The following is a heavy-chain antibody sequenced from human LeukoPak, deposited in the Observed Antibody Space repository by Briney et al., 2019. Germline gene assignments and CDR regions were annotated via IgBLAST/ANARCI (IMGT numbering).Heavy chain of an antibody. CDR2: INKDGSEK. CDR3: ARDLGGGPPGY. D-gene: IGHD4-23*01. V-gene: IGHV3-7*01. Sequence: GGSLRLSCAASGFTFGNYWMSWVRQAPEKGLEWVASINKDGSEKYFVDSVKGRFTISRDNAKSSVSLQMNSLTGEDTAVYYCARDLGGGPPGYWGQGTLVTVSS. CDR1: GFTFGNYW. J-gene: IGHJ4*02.